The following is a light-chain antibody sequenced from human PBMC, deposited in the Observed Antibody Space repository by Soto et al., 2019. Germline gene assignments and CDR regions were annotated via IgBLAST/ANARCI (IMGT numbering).Light chain of an antibody. V-gene: IGLV2-14*03. J-gene: IGLJ3*02. CDR2: EVN. CDR3: CSYTSSFSLVWV. Sequence: QSALTQPASVSGSPGQSVTISCTGTRSDIGDSDYVSWYQQHPGKAPKLLIFEVNNRPSGVSTRFSGSKSGSTASLTISGSQAEDEAHYYCCSYTSSFSLVWVFGGGTQLTVL. CDR1: RSDIGDSDY.